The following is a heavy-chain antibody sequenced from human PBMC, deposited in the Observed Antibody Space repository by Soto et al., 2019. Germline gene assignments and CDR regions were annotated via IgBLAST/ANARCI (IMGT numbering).Heavy chain of an antibody. Sequence: LRLSCAASGFTFTNYAMSWVRQAPGKGLEWVSGISGSGSSTYYADSVKGRFTISRDNSKNTLYLQMNSLRVGDTALYYCAKTYSSGWFQDHWGQGTLVTVSS. V-gene: IGHV3-23*01. CDR3: AKTYSSGWFQDH. CDR1: GFTFTNYA. J-gene: IGHJ4*02. D-gene: IGHD6-19*01. CDR2: ISGSGSST.